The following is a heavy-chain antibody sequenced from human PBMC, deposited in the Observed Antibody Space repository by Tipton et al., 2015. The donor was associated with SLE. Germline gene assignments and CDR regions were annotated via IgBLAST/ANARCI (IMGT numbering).Heavy chain of an antibody. V-gene: IGHV3-30*02. J-gene: IGHJ2*01. CDR1: GFTFSSYG. Sequence: SLRLSCAASGFTFSSYGMHWVRQAPGKGLEWVAFIRYDGSNKYYADSVKGRFTISRDNSKNTLYLQMNSLRPEDTAVYYCAKDPIPYGDYVWYCDLWGRGTLVTVSS. CDR2: IRYDGSNK. D-gene: IGHD4-17*01. CDR3: AKDPIPYGDYVWYCDL.